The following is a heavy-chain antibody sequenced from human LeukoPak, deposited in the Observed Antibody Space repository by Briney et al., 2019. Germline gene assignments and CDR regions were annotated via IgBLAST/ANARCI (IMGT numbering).Heavy chain of an antibody. Sequence: SVKVSCKASGGTFSSYAISWVRQAPGQGLEWMGRIIPILGIANYAQKFQGRVTITADKSTSTAYMELSGLRSEDTAVCYCASLDVLLWFGELLPTYGMDVWGQGTTVTVSS. J-gene: IGHJ6*02. V-gene: IGHV1-69*04. D-gene: IGHD3-10*01. CDR3: ASLDVLLWFGELLPTYGMDV. CDR1: GGTFSSYA. CDR2: IIPILGIA.